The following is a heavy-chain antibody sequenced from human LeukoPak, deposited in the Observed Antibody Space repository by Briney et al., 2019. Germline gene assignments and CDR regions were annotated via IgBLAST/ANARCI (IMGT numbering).Heavy chain of an antibody. V-gene: IGHV1-18*01. CDR1: GYTFTSYG. CDR3: ATANQWLARNWFDP. D-gene: IGHD6-19*01. CDR2: ISAYNGNT. Sequence: GASVKVSCKASGYTFTSYGISWVRQAPGQGLEWMGRISAYNGNTNYAQKLQGRVTMTTDTSTSTAYMELRSLRSDDTAVYYCATANQWLARNWFDPWGQGTLVTVSS. J-gene: IGHJ5*02.